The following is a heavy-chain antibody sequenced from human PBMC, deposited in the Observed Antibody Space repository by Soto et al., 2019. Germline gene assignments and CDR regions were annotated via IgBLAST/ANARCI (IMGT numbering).Heavy chain of an antibody. Sequence: SVKVSCEASGGTFSSYTSSWVRQAPGQGLEWMGGIIPIFGTANYAQKFQGRVTITADESTSTAYMELSSLRSEDTAVYYCATRIAAAGTVSDYWGQGTLVTVSS. J-gene: IGHJ4*02. V-gene: IGHV1-69*13. D-gene: IGHD6-13*01. CDR3: ATRIAAAGTVSDY. CDR1: GGTFSSYT. CDR2: IIPIFGTA.